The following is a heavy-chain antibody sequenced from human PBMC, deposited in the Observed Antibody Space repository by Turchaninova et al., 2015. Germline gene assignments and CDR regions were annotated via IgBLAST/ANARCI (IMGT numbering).Heavy chain of an antibody. J-gene: IGHJ5*01. CDR2: ISHSGTT. V-gene: IGHV4-39*01. D-gene: IGHD6-13*01. CDR1: GDSISNRDYN. CDR3: ARRAQHGTWRFDS. Sequence: QLQLQESGPGLVKPSETLSLTCPVSGDSISNRDYNWDWIRQPPGKGLELIVSISHSGTTFYNPSLKSRVTIFADTSKNQFSLKMNSVTAADTTVYYCARRAQHGTWRFDSWGQGTLVTVSS.